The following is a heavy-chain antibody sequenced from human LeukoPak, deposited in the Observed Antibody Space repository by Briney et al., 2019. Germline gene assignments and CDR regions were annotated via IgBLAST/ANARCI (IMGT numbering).Heavy chain of an antibody. J-gene: IGHJ4*02. V-gene: IGHV3-74*01. D-gene: IGHD1-26*01. CDR1: GFTFSSYW. Sequence: GVYLSLSCAASGFTFSSYWVHWVRQAQGKGLEWVARINSDGSTINHADSVRGRFTISRDNAENTLYLQMSSLRAEDTAIYFCARAAYYRLDYWGQGTLVTVSS. CDR3: ARAAYYRLDY. CDR2: INSDGSTI.